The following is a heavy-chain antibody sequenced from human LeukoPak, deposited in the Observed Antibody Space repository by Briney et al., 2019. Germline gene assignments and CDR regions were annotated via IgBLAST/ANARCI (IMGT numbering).Heavy chain of an antibody. CDR3: TRDHSSSWYAFDY. CDR2: IRSKAYGGTT. CDR1: GFTFGDYA. J-gene: IGHJ4*02. Sequence: GGSLRLSCTASGFTFGDYAMSWVRQAPGKGLEWVGFIRSKAYGGTTEYAASVKGRFTISRDDSKSIAYLQMNSLKTEDTAVYYCTRDHSSSWYAFDYWGQGTLVTVSS. D-gene: IGHD6-13*01. V-gene: IGHV3-49*04.